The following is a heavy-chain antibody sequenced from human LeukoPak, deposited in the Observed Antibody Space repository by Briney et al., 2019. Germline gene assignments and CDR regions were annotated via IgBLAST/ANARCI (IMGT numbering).Heavy chain of an antibody. CDR2: IWYGGSNK. J-gene: IGHJ4*02. Sequence: GRSLRLSCAASGFTFSSYGMHWVRQAPGKGLEWVAVIWYGGSNKYYADSVKGRFTISRDNSKNTLYLQMNSLRAEDTAVYYCARDPTGYSSGWLDYWGQGTLVTVSS. D-gene: IGHD6-19*01. CDR1: GFTFSSYG. CDR3: ARDPTGYSSGWLDY. V-gene: IGHV3-33*08.